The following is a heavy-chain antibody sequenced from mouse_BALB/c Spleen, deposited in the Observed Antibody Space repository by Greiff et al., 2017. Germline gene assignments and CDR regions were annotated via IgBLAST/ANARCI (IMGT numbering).Heavy chain of an antibody. CDR3: ARYGYYRLDY. CDR1: GYSITSDYA. J-gene: IGHJ2*01. V-gene: IGHV3-2*02. D-gene: IGHD2-3*01. Sequence: EVHLVESGPGLVKPSQSLSLTCTVTGYSITSDYAWNWIRQFPGNKLEWMGYISYSGSTSYNPSLKSRISITRDTSKNQFFLQLNSVTTEDTATYYCARYGYYRLDYWGQGTTLTVSS. CDR2: ISYSGST.